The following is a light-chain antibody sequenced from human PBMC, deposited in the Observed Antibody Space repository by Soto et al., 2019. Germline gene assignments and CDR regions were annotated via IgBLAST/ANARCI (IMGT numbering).Light chain of an antibody. CDR1: QGISSY. Sequence: DIQMTQSPSSLSASVGDRVTTTCRASQGISSYLSWYQQKPGKAPKFLIYAASSLQRGVPSRFSGSGSGTDFTLTISSLQPEDFATYYCQQSYSTPITFGQGTRLEIK. J-gene: IGKJ5*01. CDR3: QQSYSTPIT. CDR2: AAS. V-gene: IGKV1-39*01.